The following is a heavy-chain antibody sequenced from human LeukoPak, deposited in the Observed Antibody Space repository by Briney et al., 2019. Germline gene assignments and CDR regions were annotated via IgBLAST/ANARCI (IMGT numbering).Heavy chain of an antibody. D-gene: IGHD6-19*01. CDR2: ISYDGTDK. Sequence: GGSLRLSCAASGFTFSNYAMHWVRQAPGKGLEWVAVISYDGTDKYYADSVKGRFTISRDNSKNTLFLQTNSLRAEDTAMYYCAKGEGGDSGWYGDYWGQGTLVTVSS. CDR3: AKGEGGDSGWYGDY. J-gene: IGHJ4*02. V-gene: IGHV3-30*18. CDR1: GFTFSNYA.